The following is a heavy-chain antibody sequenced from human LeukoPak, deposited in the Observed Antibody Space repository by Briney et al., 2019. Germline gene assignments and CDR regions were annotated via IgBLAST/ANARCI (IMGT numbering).Heavy chain of an antibody. J-gene: IGHJ4*02. V-gene: IGHV3-15*01. Sequence: GGSLRLSCAASGFTFSNAWMSWVRQAPGKGLEWVGHIKSKTDGGTTDYAAPVKGRFTISRDDSRNTLYLQMNNLKTEDTAVYYCARQQLVLDYWGQGTLVTVSS. D-gene: IGHD6-13*01. CDR1: GFTFSNAW. CDR2: IKSKTDGGTT. CDR3: ARQQLVLDY.